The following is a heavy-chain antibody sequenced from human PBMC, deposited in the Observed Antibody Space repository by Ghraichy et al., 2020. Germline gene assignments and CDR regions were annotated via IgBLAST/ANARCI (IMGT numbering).Heavy chain of an antibody. J-gene: IGHJ6*02. Sequence: SVKVSCKASGGTFSSYAISWVRQAPGQGLEWMGRIIPILGIANYAQKFQGRVTITADKSTSTAYMELSSLRSEDTAVYYCARGYCSSTSCYAAYYYYGMDVWGQGTTVTVSS. D-gene: IGHD2-2*01. V-gene: IGHV1-69*04. CDR2: IIPILGIA. CDR1: GGTFSSYA. CDR3: ARGYCSSTSCYAAYYYYGMDV.